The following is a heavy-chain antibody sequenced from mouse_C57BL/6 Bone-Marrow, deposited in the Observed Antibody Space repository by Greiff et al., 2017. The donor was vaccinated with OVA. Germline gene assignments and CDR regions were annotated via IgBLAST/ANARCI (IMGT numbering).Heavy chain of an antibody. V-gene: IGHV1-50*01. CDR1: GYTFTSYW. J-gene: IGHJ2*01. CDR2: IDPSDSYT. CDR3: ARSLRGN. D-gene: IGHD6-5*01. Sequence: VQLQQPGAELVKPGASVKLSCKASGYTFTSYWMQWVKQRPGQGLEWIGEIDPSDSYTNYNQKFKGKATVTVDTSSSTAYMQLSSLTSEDSAVYYCARSLRGNWGQGTTLTVAS.